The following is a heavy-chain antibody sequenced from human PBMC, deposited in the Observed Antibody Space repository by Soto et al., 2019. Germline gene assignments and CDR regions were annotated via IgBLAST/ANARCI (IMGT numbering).Heavy chain of an antibody. CDR1: GFTFNNYA. J-gene: IGHJ4*02. V-gene: IGHV3-30*04. Sequence: QVQLVQSGAEVKKPGSSVKVSCTTSGFTFNNYAMHWVRQAPGKGLDWVAVISNDERQKYYADSVKGRFTISRDNSQNVLYLQMNSLRAEDTALYYCARELGSIFDVDCWGQGTLVTVSS. D-gene: IGHD3-3*01. CDR3: ARELGSIFDVDC. CDR2: ISNDERQK.